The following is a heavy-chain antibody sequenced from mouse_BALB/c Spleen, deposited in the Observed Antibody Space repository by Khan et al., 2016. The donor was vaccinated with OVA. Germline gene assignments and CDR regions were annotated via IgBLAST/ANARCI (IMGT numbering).Heavy chain of an antibody. CDR2: ISYSGST. Sequence: EVQLQESGPGLVKPSQSLSLTCTVTGYSITSDCAWNWIRQFPGNKLEWMGYISYSGSTGYNPSLKSRISITRDTSKNQFFLQLNSVTTEDTATYYCANSRDYDYDDKYAMDYWGQGTSVTVSS. V-gene: IGHV3-2*02. D-gene: IGHD2-4*01. CDR3: ANSRDYDYDDKYAMDY. CDR1: GYSITSDCA. J-gene: IGHJ4*01.